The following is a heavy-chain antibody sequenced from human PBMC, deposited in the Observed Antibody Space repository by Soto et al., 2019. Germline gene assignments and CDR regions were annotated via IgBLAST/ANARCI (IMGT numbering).Heavy chain of an antibody. D-gene: IGHD3-16*01. CDR3: VIGGTYDHSMDV. CDR2: ISGSGGST. V-gene: IGHV3-23*01. Sequence: EVQLLESGGGLVQPGGSLRLSCAASGFTFSSYAMSWVRQAPGKGLEWVSAISGSGGSTYYADSVKGRFTISRDNSKNTLYLQMNSLRAEDTAVYYCVIGGTYDHSMDVWGQGTTVTVSS. CDR1: GFTFSSYA. J-gene: IGHJ6*02.